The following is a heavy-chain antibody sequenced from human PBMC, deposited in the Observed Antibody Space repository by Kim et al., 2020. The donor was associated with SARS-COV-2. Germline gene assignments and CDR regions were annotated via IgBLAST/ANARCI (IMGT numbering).Heavy chain of an antibody. CDR1: GDSISSGGYY. V-gene: IGHV4-31*03. D-gene: IGHD2-21*02. CDR3: ARSPYRDQNDFSGWFDP. CDR2: IYYSGST. J-gene: IGHJ5*02. Sequence: SETLSLTCTVSGDSISSGGYYWSWIRQHPGKGLEWIGYIYYSGSTHYNPSLKSRVTISVDMLKNQFSLKLSSVTAADTAVYFCARSPYRDQNDFSGWFDPWGQGTLVTVSS.